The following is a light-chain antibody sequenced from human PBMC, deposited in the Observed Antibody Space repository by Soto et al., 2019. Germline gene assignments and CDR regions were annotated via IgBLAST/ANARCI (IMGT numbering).Light chain of an antibody. Sequence: EILLTQSPATLAVSPGEGATLSCRASQSVRANLAWYQQKPGQAPRLLIYRASTRATGVPARFSDSGSGTQFTLTISSLQSEDVSVYCCQHYNFWPHTFRQGTKLEIK. V-gene: IGKV3-15*01. CDR2: RAS. CDR3: QHYNFWPHT. CDR1: QSVRAN. J-gene: IGKJ2*01.